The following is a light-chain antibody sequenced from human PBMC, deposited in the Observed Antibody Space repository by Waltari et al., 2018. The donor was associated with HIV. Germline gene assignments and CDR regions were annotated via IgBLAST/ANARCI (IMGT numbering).Light chain of an antibody. J-gene: IGKJ2*01. Sequence: EIVMTQSPATMSVSPGDRATLSCRASQSISSNLAWYQQKPGQAPRLLIYGASPRVTGIPVMFSGSGSGTEFTLTISSLQSEDFAVYYCQQYNNWPPYTFGQGTKLEIK. CDR3: QQYNNWPPYT. CDR2: GAS. CDR1: QSISSN. V-gene: IGKV3-15*01.